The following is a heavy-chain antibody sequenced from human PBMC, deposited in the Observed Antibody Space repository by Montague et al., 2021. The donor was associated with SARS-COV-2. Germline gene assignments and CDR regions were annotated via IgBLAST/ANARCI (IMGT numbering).Heavy chain of an antibody. CDR2: IYYSGST. V-gene: IGHV4-39*07. D-gene: IGHD3-22*01. Sequence: SETLSLTCTVSGGSISSSSSYWGWIRQPPGMGLEWIGSIYYSGSTYYXXXLKSRITISVDTSKNQFSLSLTSVTAADTAVYYCARDVRIPMLIVIQGYGMDVWGQGTTVTVSS. CDR1: GGSISSSSSY. CDR3: ARDVRIPMLIVIQGYGMDV. J-gene: IGHJ6*02.